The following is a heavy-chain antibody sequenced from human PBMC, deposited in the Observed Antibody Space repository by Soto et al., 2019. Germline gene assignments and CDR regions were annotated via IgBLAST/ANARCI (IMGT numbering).Heavy chain of an antibody. CDR1: GGSISSGGYY. D-gene: IGHD3-9*01. V-gene: IGHV4-31*03. Sequence: PSETLSLTCTVSGGSISSGGYYWSWIRQHPGKGLEWIGYIYYSGSTYYNPSLKSRVTISVDTSKNQFSLKLSSVTAADTAVYYCAREDLRYLNAFDIWGQGTMVTVS. CDR2: IYYSGST. CDR3: AREDLRYLNAFDI. J-gene: IGHJ3*02.